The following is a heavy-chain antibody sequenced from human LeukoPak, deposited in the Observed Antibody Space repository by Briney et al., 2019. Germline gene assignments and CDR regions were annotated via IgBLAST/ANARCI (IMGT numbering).Heavy chain of an antibody. J-gene: IGHJ4*02. CDR1: GDFITAYY. D-gene: IGHD7-27*01. CDR3: ASNTGTVFDY. CDR2: VYYSGST. Sequence: SETLSLTCTVSGDFITAYYWSWIRQLPGKGLEWIGYVYYSGSTEYNPSLRSRVTISLEMSKRQFSLNLTSVTAADTAVYYCASNTGTVFDYWGQGALVTVSS. V-gene: IGHV4-59*01.